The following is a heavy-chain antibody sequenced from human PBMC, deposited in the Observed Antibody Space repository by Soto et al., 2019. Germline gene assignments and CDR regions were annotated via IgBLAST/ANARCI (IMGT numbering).Heavy chain of an antibody. J-gene: IGHJ4*02. CDR3: AREPATAKPEGVDF. D-gene: IGHD1-1*01. Sequence: ASVKVSCKASGYTFSDYYIHWVRQAPGQGLEWMGWINPNSGGTKYAPKFPGGVTMTRDTSINTAYMELSRLRSGDTAVYYCAREPATAKPEGVDFWGQGTLVTVSS. CDR2: INPNSGGT. CDR1: GYTFSDYY. V-gene: IGHV1-2*02.